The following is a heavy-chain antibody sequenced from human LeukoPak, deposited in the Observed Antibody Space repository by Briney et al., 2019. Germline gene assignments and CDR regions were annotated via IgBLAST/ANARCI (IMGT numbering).Heavy chain of an antibody. D-gene: IGHD6-6*01. Sequence: GGSLRLSCAVSGFTFSNYPMSWVRQAPGKGLEWASGISGSGGRTYYADSVKGRFTISRDNSKNTLYLQMNSLRAEDTAVYHCAKDSSSSSYYYGMDVWGQGTTVTVSS. V-gene: IGHV3-23*01. J-gene: IGHJ6*02. CDR2: ISGSGGRT. CDR3: AKDSSSSSYYYGMDV. CDR1: GFTFSNYP.